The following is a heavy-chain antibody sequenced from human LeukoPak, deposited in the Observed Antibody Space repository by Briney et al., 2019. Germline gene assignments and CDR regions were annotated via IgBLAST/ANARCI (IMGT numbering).Heavy chain of an antibody. CDR1: GFTFSSYG. Sequence: GRSLRLSCAASGFTFSSYGMHWVRQAPGKGLEWVAVISYDGSNKYYADPVKGRFTISRDNSKNTLYLQMNSLRAEDTAVYYCARGSAAPATHDYWGQGTLVTVSS. V-gene: IGHV3-30*03. D-gene: IGHD2-15*01. CDR2: ISYDGSNK. CDR3: ARGSAAPATHDY. J-gene: IGHJ4*02.